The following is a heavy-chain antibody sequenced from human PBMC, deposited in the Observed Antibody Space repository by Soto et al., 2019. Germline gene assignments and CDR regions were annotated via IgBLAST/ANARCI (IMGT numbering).Heavy chain of an antibody. D-gene: IGHD6-19*01. CDR3: ARDSGYSSGWTKYFQH. CDR1: GLTFNTYS. V-gene: IGHV3-48*01. Sequence: PGGSLRLSCAASGLTFNTYSMNWLRQAPGKGLEWISYISNTSRTIFYADSVKGRFTISRDNAENSLYLQMNTLRAEDTAVYYCARDSGYSSGWTKYFQHWGQGTLVTVSS. CDR2: ISNTSRTI. J-gene: IGHJ1*01.